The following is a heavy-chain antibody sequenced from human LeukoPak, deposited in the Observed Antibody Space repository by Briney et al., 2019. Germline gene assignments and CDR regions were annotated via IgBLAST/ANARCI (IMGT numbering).Heavy chain of an antibody. CDR2: LYTGGRT. V-gene: IGHV3-53*01. CDR3: ARGGVNYWNPRY. CDR1: GFTVSNHY. J-gene: IGHJ4*02. Sequence: QAGGSLRLSCVASGFTVSNHYMNWVRQAPAKGLEWVSLLYTGGRTYYADSVEGRFTISRDDSKNTHYLHMNTDRHQNTPMYYCARGGVNYWNPRYWGQGTLVTVSS. D-gene: IGHD1-1*01.